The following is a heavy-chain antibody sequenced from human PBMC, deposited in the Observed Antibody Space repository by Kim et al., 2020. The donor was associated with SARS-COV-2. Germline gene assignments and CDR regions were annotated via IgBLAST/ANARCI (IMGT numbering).Heavy chain of an antibody. CDR1: GGSFSGYS. CDR3: ARGEGDGDYVRYFDY. V-gene: IGHV4-34*01. J-gene: IGHJ4*02. Sequence: SETLSLTCAVYGGSFSGYSWSWIRQPPGKGLEWIGEINHSGSTKYNPSLKSRVTISVDTSKNQFSLKLSSVTAADTAVYYCARGEGDGDYVRYFDYWGQGTLVTVSS. CDR2: INHSGST. D-gene: IGHD4-17*01.